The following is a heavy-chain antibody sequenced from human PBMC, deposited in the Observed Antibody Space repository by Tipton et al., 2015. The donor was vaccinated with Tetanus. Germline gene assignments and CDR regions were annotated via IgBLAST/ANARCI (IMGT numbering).Heavy chain of an antibody. Sequence: TLSLTCAVYGGSFSGYHWSWIRQPPGKGLEWVGYVYYTGDTNYNPSLKSRVTISMDRSENQISLKMTSVTAADTAVYYCAGVTAQRTELYFEHWGQGTQVTVSS. CDR2: VYYTGDT. CDR3: AGVTAQRTELYFEH. J-gene: IGHJ1*01. V-gene: IGHV4-59*01. CDR1: GGSFSGYH. D-gene: IGHD2-8*02.